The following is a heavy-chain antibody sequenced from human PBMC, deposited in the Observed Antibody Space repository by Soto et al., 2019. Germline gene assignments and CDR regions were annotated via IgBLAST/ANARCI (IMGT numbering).Heavy chain of an antibody. CDR2: ISYDGSNK. V-gene: IGHV3-30*18. D-gene: IGHD3-10*01. CDR3: AKAVDITVRGVPPSDY. J-gene: IGHJ4*02. CDR1: GFTFHNFG. Sequence: SLRLSCAASGFTFHNFGMHWVRQAPGKGLEWVAVISYDGSNKYYADSVKGRFTISRDNSQDTLYLQMNSLRPEDTAVYYCAKAVDITVRGVPPSDYWGQGTLVTVSS.